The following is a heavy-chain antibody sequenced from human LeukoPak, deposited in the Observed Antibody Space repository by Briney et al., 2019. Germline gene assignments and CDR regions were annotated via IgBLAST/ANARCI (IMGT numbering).Heavy chain of an antibody. Sequence: PGGSLRLSCAASGFTLSSYSMNWVRQAPGKGLEWVSSISSSSRYIYYADSVKVRFTISRDNAKNSLYLQMNRLRAEDTAVYYCARDYSYDSSGYYSWWAFDIWGQGTMVTVSS. V-gene: IGHV3-21*01. CDR2: ISSSSRYI. CDR3: ARDYSYDSSGYYSWWAFDI. CDR1: GFTLSSYS. J-gene: IGHJ3*02. D-gene: IGHD3-22*01.